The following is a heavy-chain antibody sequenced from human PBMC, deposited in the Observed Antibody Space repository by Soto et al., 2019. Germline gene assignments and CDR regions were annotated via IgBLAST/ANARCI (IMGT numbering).Heavy chain of an antibody. V-gene: IGHV3-23*01. CDR1: GITFSNYA. J-gene: IGHJ3*02. CDR3: AYRYSHSSGHYPDAFDI. D-gene: IGHD3-22*01. Sequence: EVQLLESGGGLVQPGGSLRVSCAGSGITFSNYAMSWVRQAPGKGLEWVSAISGYGDSTYYADSVKGRFTISRDNSKNMLHLQMNSLRAEDTAVYYFAYRYSHSSGHYPDAFDIWGQGTMVTVSS. CDR2: ISGYGDST.